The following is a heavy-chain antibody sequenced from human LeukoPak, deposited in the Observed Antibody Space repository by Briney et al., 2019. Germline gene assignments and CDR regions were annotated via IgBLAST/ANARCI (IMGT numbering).Heavy chain of an antibody. D-gene: IGHD5-18*01. V-gene: IGHV3-73*01. CDR1: GFTFSGSA. Sequence: GGSLRLSCAASGFTFSGSAMHWVRQASGKGREWVGRIRSKANSYATVYAASVKGRFTISRGDSKNTAYLQVNSLKTEDTAVYYCTTPGDTAMPNFDYWGQGTLVTVSS. CDR2: IRSKANSYAT. CDR3: TTPGDTAMPNFDY. J-gene: IGHJ4*02.